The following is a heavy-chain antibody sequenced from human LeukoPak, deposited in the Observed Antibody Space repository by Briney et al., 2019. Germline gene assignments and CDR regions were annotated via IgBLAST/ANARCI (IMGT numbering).Heavy chain of an antibody. Sequence: GGSLRLSCAASGFTFSSYAMSWVRQAPGKGLEWVSAISGSGGSTYYADSVKGRFTISGDNSKNTLYLQMNSLRAEDTAVYYCAKDRAGLGHFDYWGQGTLVTVSS. D-gene: IGHD6-19*01. CDR2: ISGSGGST. V-gene: IGHV3-23*01. CDR3: AKDRAGLGHFDY. J-gene: IGHJ4*02. CDR1: GFTFSSYA.